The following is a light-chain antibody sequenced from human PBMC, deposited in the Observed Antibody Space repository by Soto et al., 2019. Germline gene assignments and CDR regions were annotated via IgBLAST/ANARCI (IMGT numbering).Light chain of an antibody. CDR2: SAS. CDR1: QAISTW. J-gene: IGKJ5*01. CDR3: EQTYRTPVT. Sequence: DIQVTQSPPTLSASVGDRVTITCRASQAISTWMAWYQQRPGKAPKLLIYSASTVQSGVPLRFSGSVSGTNFSLTINSLQPEDFATYYCEQTYRTPVTFGQGTRREIK. V-gene: IGKV1-39*01.